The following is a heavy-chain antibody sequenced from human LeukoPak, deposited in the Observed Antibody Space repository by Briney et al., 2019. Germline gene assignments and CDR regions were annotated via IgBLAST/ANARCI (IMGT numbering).Heavy chain of an antibody. V-gene: IGHV3-74*01. Sequence: GGSLRLSSAASGFTFSGYWIHWVRQVPGKGLVWVSRIKDGGTTTDYADSVKGRFTISRDDAKNTLYLQMNSLRAEDTAVYYFTTIRPGYWGQGTLVTVSP. J-gene: IGHJ4*02. CDR3: TTIRPGY. D-gene: IGHD5-12*01. CDR1: GFTFSGYW. CDR2: IKDGGTTT.